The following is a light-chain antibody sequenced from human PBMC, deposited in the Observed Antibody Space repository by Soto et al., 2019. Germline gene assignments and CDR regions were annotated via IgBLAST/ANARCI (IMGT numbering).Light chain of an antibody. J-gene: IGKJ1*01. V-gene: IGKV3-20*01. CDR2: GAS. CDR3: QQYGSSPWT. CDR1: QSVSSSY. Sequence: IVVTQCPCTMSLSPGERATLSCRASQSVSSSYLAWYQQKPGQAPRLLIYGASSRATGIPDRFSGSGSGTDFTLTISRLEPEDFAVYYCQQYGSSPWTFGQGTKVDIK.